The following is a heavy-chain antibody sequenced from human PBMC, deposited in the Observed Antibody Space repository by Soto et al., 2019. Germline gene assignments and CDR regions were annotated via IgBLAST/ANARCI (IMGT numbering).Heavy chain of an antibody. CDR2: IYKSGSA. Sequence: KTSETLSLTCIVSGGSVSSASHYWSWIRQPPGKGLEWIGFIYKSGSANYNPSLKSRAIISVDMSKNQFSVKLNSVTAADTAMYYWARGCYGSANGGYYFDYWGPGTLVTVSS. CDR1: GGSVSSASHY. V-gene: IGHV4-61*01. D-gene: IGHD3-10*01. J-gene: IGHJ4*02. CDR3: ARGCYGSANGGYYFDY.